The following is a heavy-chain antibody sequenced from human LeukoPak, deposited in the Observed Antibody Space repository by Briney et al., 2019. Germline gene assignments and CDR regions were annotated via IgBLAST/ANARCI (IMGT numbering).Heavy chain of an antibody. V-gene: IGHV4-30-4*08. J-gene: IGHJ4*02. CDR1: GGSIRSGNYY. CDR3: ARHERYGSVAFDY. Sequence: KPSQTLSLACTVSGGSIRSGNYYWSWIRQPPGKGLEWIGYIYYSGSTSYNPSLKSRVTISVDTSNNQFSLKLNSVTDADTAIYYCARHERYGSVAFDYWGQGTLVTVSS. CDR2: IYYSGST. D-gene: IGHD5-24*01.